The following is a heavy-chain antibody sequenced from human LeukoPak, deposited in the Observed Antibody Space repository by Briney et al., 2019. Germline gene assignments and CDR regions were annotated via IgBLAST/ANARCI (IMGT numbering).Heavy chain of an antibody. CDR2: INPNSGGT. J-gene: IGHJ6*03. Sequence: GASVKVSFKASGYTFTGYYMHWVRQAPGQGLEWMGWINPNSGGTNYAQKFQGRVTMTRDTSISTAYMELSRLRSDDTAVYYCARDQDILAGYRYYYYYMDVWGKGTTVTVSS. V-gene: IGHV1-2*02. D-gene: IGHD3-9*01. CDR1: GYTFTGYY. CDR3: ARDQDILAGYRYYYYYMDV.